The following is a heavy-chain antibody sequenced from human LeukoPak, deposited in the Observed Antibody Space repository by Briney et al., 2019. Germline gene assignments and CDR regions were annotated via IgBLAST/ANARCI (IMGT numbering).Heavy chain of an antibody. CDR2: INTNTGNP. V-gene: IGHV7-4-1*02. Sequence: AASVKVSCKASGYTFTSYAMNWVRQAPGQGLEWMGWINTNTGNPTYAQGFTGRFVFSLDTSVSTAYLQISSLKAEDTAVYYCARQHYSSGWYPGYFDYWGQGTLVTVSS. CDR1: GYTFTSYA. D-gene: IGHD6-19*01. CDR3: ARQHYSSGWYPGYFDY. J-gene: IGHJ4*02.